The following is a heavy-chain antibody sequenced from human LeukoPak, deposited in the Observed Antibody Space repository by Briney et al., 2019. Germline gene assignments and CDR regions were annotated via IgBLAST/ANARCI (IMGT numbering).Heavy chain of an antibody. CDR3: ARVRAPSSSLRVWAFDI. Sequence: SETLSLTCTVSGGSISSGGYYWSWIRQHPGKGLEWIGYIYYSGSTYYNPSLKSRVTISVDTSKNQFSLKLSSVTAADTAVYYCARVRAPSSSLRVWAFDIWGQGTMVTVSS. D-gene: IGHD6-6*01. V-gene: IGHV4-31*03. CDR1: GGSISSGGYY. J-gene: IGHJ3*02. CDR2: IYYSGST.